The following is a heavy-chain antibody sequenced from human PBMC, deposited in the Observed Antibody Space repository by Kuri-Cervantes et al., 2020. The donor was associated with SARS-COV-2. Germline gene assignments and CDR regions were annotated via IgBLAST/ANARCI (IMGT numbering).Heavy chain of an antibody. J-gene: IGHJ4*02. D-gene: IGHD3-22*01. CDR1: GFLFSASA. CDR2: VRGKANNYAT. V-gene: IGHV3-73*01. CDR3: ARAVPYYYDSSGYHTTGLD. Sequence: GESLKISCEVSGFLFSASAIHWVRQASGKGLEWVGRVRGKANNYATAYAASVKGRFTISRDDSKNSLYLQMNSLKTEDTAVYYCARAVPYYYDSSGYHTTGLDWGQGTLVTVSS.